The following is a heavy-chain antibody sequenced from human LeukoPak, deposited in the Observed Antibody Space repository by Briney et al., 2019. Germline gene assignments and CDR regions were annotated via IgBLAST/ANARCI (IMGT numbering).Heavy chain of an antibody. Sequence: GGPLRLSCAASGFTFSSYSMNWVRQAPGKGLEWVSSISSSSSYIYYADSVKGRFTISRDNAKNSLYLQMNSLRAEDTAVYYCARVGKGAYCGGDCYNKHWGQGTLVTVSS. J-gene: IGHJ1*01. CDR3: ARVGKGAYCGGDCYNKH. V-gene: IGHV3-21*01. CDR2: ISSSSSYI. D-gene: IGHD2-21*02. CDR1: GFTFSSYS.